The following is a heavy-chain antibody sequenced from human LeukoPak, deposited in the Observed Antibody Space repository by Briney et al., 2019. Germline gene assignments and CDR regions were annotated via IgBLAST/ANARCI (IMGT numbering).Heavy chain of an antibody. V-gene: IGHV4-31*03. CDR2: IYYSGST. CDR3: ARTYGGNSAGDY. J-gene: IGHJ4*02. Sequence: SQTLSLTCTVSGGSISSGGYYWSWIRQHPGKGLEWIGYIYYSGSTYYNPSLKSRVTISVDTAKNQFSLKLSSVTAADTAVYYCARTYGGNSAGDYWGQGTLVTVSS. CDR1: GGSISSGGYY. D-gene: IGHD4-23*01.